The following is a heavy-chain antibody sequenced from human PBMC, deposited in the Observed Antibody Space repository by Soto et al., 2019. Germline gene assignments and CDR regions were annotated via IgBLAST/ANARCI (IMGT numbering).Heavy chain of an antibody. V-gene: IGHV1-69*05. J-gene: IGHJ6*02. D-gene: IGHD3-9*01. CDR1: GGTFSSYA. CDR2: IIPIFGTA. CDR3: ARETMDYDILTGYEDV. Sequence: QVQLVQSGAEVKKPGSSVKVSCKASGGTFSSYAISWVRQAPGQGLEWMGGIIPIFGTANYAQKFQGRVTVPXXEXTXXAYMELSSLRSEDTAVYYCARETMDYDILTGYEDVWGQGTTVTVSS.